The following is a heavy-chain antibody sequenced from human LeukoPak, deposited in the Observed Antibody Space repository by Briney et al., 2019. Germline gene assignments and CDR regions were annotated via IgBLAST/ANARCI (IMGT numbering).Heavy chain of an antibody. CDR3: ARVYYDFWSGYLPYYMDV. CDR2: ISSSSSYI. V-gene: IGHV3-21*01. Sequence: GGSLRLSCAASGFTFSSYGMHWVRQAPGKGLEWVSSISSSSSYIYYADSVKGRFTISRDNAKNSLYLQMNSLRAEDTAVYYCARVYYDFWSGYLPYYMDVWGKGTTVTVSS. J-gene: IGHJ6*03. CDR1: GFTFSSYG. D-gene: IGHD3-3*01.